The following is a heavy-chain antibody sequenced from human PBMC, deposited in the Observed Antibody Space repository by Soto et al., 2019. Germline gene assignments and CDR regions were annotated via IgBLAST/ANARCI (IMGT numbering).Heavy chain of an antibody. CDR1: GGTFSSYA. Sequence: QVQLVQSENEVKKPGSSVKVSCKASGGTFSSYAISWVRQAPGQGLEWMGGIIPVFGTANYAQKCQGKVTITADESTSTVYMELSSLRSEDTAVFYCARSHAALITSLPFDIWGQGTMVTVSS. CDR2: IIPVFGTA. D-gene: IGHD3-16*01. J-gene: IGHJ3*02. CDR3: ARSHAALITSLPFDI. V-gene: IGHV1-69*01.